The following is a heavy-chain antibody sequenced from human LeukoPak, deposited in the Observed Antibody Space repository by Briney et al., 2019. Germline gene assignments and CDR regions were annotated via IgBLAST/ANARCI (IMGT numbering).Heavy chain of an antibody. J-gene: IGHJ6*02. CDR1: GGSISSYY. CDR3: ASSLYCSSTSCHGYYYYGMDV. V-gene: IGHV4-59*01. Sequence: SETLSLTCTVSGGSISSYYWSWIRQPPGKGLEWIGYIYYSGSTNYNPSLKSRVTISVDTSKNQFSLKLSSVTAADTAVYYCASSLYCSSTSCHGYYYYGMDVWGQGTTVTVSS. D-gene: IGHD2-2*01. CDR2: IYYSGST.